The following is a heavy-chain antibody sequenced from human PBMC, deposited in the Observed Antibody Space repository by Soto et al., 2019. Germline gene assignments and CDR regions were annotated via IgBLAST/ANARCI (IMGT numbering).Heavy chain of an antibody. Sequence: QVQLVQSGAEVKKPGASVKVSCEASGYSFIDYYIHWVRQPPGQGFEWMGRISPKSAGTDYAKKFEDRVTLTGDTSLNTAYMELSSLKSDDTAVYYCARPPGYISDWYYFDLWGQGTRVTVSS. J-gene: IGHJ4*02. CDR3: ARPPGYISDWYYFDL. D-gene: IGHD3-9*01. V-gene: IGHV1-2*02. CDR2: ISPKSAGT. CDR1: GYSFIDYY.